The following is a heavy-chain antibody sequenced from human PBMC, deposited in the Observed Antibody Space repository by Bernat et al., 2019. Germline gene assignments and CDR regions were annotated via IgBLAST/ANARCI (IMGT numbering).Heavy chain of an antibody. V-gene: IGHV3-15*01. CDR1: GFTFSNAW. CDR3: TTDPKYYDFWSGYYAPIFDY. CDR2: IKSKTDGGTT. J-gene: IGHJ4*02. D-gene: IGHD3-3*01. Sequence: EVQLVESGGGLVKPGGSLRLSCAASGFTFSNAWMSWVRQAPGKGLEWVGRIKSKTDGGTTDYAAPVKGRFTISRDDSKNTLYLQMNSLKTEDTAVYYCTTDPKYYDFWSGYYAPIFDYWGQGTLVTVSS.